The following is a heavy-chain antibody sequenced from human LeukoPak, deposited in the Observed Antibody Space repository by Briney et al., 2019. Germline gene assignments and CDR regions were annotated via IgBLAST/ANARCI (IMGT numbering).Heavy chain of an antibody. CDR2: FDPEDGET. Sequence: GASVKVPCKVSGYTLTELSMHWVRQAPGKGLEWMGGFDPEDGETIYAQKFQGRVTMTEDTSTDTAYMELSSLRSEDTAVYYCATSTYYYDSSGHLDYWGQGTLVTVSS. CDR3: ATSTYYYDSSGHLDY. D-gene: IGHD3-22*01. CDR1: GYTLTELS. J-gene: IGHJ4*02. V-gene: IGHV1-24*01.